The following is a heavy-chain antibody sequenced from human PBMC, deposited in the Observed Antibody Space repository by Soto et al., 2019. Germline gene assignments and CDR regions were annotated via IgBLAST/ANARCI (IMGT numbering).Heavy chain of an antibody. D-gene: IGHD3-3*01. CDR1: GYTFSTYG. J-gene: IGHJ4*01. CDR2: ISGYNGNA. Sequence: ASVKVSCKSSGYTFSTYGIGWVGQASGQGLEWMGWISGYNGNANYAQKFQGRVTMTADTSTSTAYMELRTLRSAVTAVYYCATGTPLLDCISSPHYFFYWSQ. V-gene: IGHV1-18*04. CDR3: ATGTPLLDCISSPHYFFY.